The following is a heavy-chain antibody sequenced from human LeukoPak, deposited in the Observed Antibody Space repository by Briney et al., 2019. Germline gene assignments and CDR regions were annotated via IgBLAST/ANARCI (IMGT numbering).Heavy chain of an antibody. CDR1: GFTFSDYY. CDR2: ISSSSSYT. J-gene: IGHJ4*02. V-gene: IGHV3-11*06. Sequence: PGGSLRLSCAASGFTFSDYYMSWIRQAPGKGLEWVSYISSSSSYTNYADSVEGRFTISRDNAKNSLYLQMNSLRAEDTAVYYCARDGWSVQHPHGYWGQGTLVTVSS. CDR3: ARDGWSVQHPHGY. D-gene: IGHD2-15*01.